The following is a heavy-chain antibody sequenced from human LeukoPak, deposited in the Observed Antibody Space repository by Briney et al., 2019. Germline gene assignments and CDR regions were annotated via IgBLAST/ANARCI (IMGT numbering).Heavy chain of an antibody. J-gene: IGHJ4*02. CDR2: ISGRGVST. CDR1: GFTFSTYA. V-gene: IGHV3-23*01. CDR3: AKAASGNWNDVSDY. D-gene: IGHD1-20*01. Sequence: GGSLRLSCAASGFTFSTYAMSWVRQAPGKGLEWVSAISGRGVSTSYAYSVRGRFTISRDNSKKTLFLQMNSLRAEDPAVYYCAKAASGNWNDVSDYWGQGTLVTVSS.